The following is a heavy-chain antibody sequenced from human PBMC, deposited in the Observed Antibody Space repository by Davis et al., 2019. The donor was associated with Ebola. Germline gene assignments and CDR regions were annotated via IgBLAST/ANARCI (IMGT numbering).Heavy chain of an antibody. Sequence: PGGSLRLSCAASGFTFRTYAMSWVRQAPGKGLEWVSSINSGGDSTYYADSVKGRFTISRDNSKDTLYLQMDSLSADDTATYYCAKDQIAVVPAHFDYWGQGTLVTVSS. CDR2: INSGGDST. J-gene: IGHJ4*02. D-gene: IGHD2-2*01. CDR1: GFTFRTYA. V-gene: IGHV3-23*01. CDR3: AKDQIAVVPAHFDY.